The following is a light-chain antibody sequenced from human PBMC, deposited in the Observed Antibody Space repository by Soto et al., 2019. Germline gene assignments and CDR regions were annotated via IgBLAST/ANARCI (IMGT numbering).Light chain of an antibody. CDR1: QGIRND. V-gene: IGKV1-6*01. CDR3: LQNYNYPRT. Sequence: AIQMTQSPSSLSASVGDRVTITCRASQGIRNDLGWYQQKPGKAPKLLIYAASSLQSGVPLRFSGSGSGTDFTITISSLQPEDFATYSCLQNYNYPRTFGQGTKVEIK. CDR2: AAS. J-gene: IGKJ1*01.